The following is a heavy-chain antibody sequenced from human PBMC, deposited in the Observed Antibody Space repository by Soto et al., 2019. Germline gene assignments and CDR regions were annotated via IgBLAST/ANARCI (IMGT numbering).Heavy chain of an antibody. CDR3: TRARGLGYCSSTSCYNRFDY. Sequence: GGSLRLSCTASGFTFGDYAMSWFRQAPGKGLEWVGFIRSKAYGGTTEYAASVKGRFTISRDDSKSIAYLQMNSLKTEDTAVYYCTRARGLGYCSSTSCYNRFDYWGQGTLVTVSS. V-gene: IGHV3-49*03. CDR1: GFTFGDYA. J-gene: IGHJ4*02. D-gene: IGHD2-2*01. CDR2: IRSKAYGGTT.